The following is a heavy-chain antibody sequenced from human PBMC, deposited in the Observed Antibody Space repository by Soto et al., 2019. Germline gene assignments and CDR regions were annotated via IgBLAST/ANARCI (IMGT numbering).Heavy chain of an antibody. V-gene: IGHV1-69*08. J-gene: IGHJ4*02. CDR2: IIPILGIA. D-gene: IGHD1-26*01. Sequence: QVQLVQSGAEVKKPGSSVKVSCKASGGTFSSYTISWVRQAPGQGLEWMGRIIPILGIANYAQKFQGRVTITADKSTRRAYRELSSLSSEDTAVYYCAGDLVGARGYWGQGTLVTVSS. CDR1: GGTFSSYT. CDR3: AGDLVGARGY.